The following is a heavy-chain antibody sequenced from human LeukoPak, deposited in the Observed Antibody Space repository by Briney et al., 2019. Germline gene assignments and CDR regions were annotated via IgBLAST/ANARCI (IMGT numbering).Heavy chain of an antibody. D-gene: IGHD1-26*01. J-gene: IGHJ4*02. Sequence: PSETLSLTCTVSGGSISSYYWSWIRQPPGKGLEWIGYIYYSGSTNYNPSLKSRVTISVDTSKNQFSLKLSSVTAADTAVYYCARHVVGGSFDYWGQGTPVTVSS. CDR3: ARHVVGGSFDY. CDR2: IYYSGST. V-gene: IGHV4-59*08. CDR1: GGSISSYY.